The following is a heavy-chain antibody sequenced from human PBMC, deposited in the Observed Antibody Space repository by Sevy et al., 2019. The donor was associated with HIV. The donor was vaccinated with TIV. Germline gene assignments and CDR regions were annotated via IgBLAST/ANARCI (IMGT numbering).Heavy chain of an antibody. Sequence: GGSLRLSCAASGFSFNSYGMHRVRQAPGKGLEWMSYIKYDGSNKDYADSVKGRFTISRDNSKNTLYLQMNSLRVEDTAVFYCVKEGGGKGVVGLWG. D-gene: IGHD2-21*01. CDR1: GFSFNSYG. V-gene: IGHV3-30*02. J-gene: IGHJ6*01. CDR3: VKEGGGKGVVGL. CDR2: IKYDGSNK.